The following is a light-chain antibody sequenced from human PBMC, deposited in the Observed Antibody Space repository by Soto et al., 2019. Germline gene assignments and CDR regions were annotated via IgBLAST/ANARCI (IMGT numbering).Light chain of an antibody. J-gene: IGKJ3*01. CDR1: QSFSSY. CDR2: DAS. Sequence: EIVLTQSPATLSLSPGERATLSCRASQSFSSYLAWYQQKPGQAPRLLIYDASNRATGIPARFSGTGSGTDFTLTSSSLEPESFAVYYCQQRSNWPPLFGPGTKVDIK. CDR3: QQRSNWPPL. V-gene: IGKV3-11*01.